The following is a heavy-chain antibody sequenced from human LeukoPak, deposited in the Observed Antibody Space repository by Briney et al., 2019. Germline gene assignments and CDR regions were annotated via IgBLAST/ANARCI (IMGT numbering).Heavy chain of an antibody. CDR1: RFIFSNYA. D-gene: IGHD3-10*01. Sequence: GGSLRLSCAASRFIFSNYAMTWVRQAPETGLKWVSSISDSGGGTHYADSVKGRFTISRDNSKSTLYLQMNSLRAEDTAVYYCAKDSGPGSYYPTGDEYWGQGILVTVSS. J-gene: IGHJ4*02. V-gene: IGHV3-23*01. CDR3: AKDSGPGSYYPTGDEY. CDR2: ISDSGGGT.